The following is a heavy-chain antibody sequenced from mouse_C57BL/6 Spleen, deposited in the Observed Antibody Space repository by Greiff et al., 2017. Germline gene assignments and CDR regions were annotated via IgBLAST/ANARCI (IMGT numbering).Heavy chain of an antibody. CDR1: GFTFSDAW. J-gene: IGHJ1*03. CDR2: IRNKANNHAT. V-gene: IGHV6-6*01. Sequence: EVQLQQSGGGLVQPGGSMKLSCAASGFTFSDAWMDWVRQSPEKGLEWVAEIRNKANNHATYYAESVKGRFTISRDDSKSSVYLQMNSLRADDTGIYYCTRDCANDWYFDVWGTGTTVTVSS. D-gene: IGHD6-1*01. CDR3: TRDCANDWYFDV.